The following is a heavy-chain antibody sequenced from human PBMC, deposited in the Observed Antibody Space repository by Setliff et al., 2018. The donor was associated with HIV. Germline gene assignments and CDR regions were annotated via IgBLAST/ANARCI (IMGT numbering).Heavy chain of an antibody. CDR1: GGSIRSHY. D-gene: IGHD3-3*01. CDR2: VYYRAKTGATT. V-gene: IGHV4-59*11. Sequence: PSETLSLTCSVSGGSIRSHYWSWIRQAPGKGLQWIGNVYYRAKTGATTDHNPSLRSRISISLDLSKNQLSLRLRSVTAADTAIYYCARDVAPPLAGDVWSGNGLWGQGTQVTVSS. J-gene: IGHJ4*02. CDR3: ARDVAPPLAGDVWSGNGL.